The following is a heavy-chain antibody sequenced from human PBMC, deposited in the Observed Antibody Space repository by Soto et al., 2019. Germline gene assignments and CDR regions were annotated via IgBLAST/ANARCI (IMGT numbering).Heavy chain of an antibody. CDR1: GFTFSSHW. Sequence: GGSLRLSCAASGFTFSSHWMHWVRQAPGKGLGWVSRMNSDGSSRSYADSVKGRFTISRDNAKNTLYLQMNSLRAEDTAVYYCARDVYYEDSSGNSGDAFDIWGQGTMVTVSS. CDR2: MNSDGSSR. J-gene: IGHJ3*02. D-gene: IGHD3-22*01. CDR3: ARDVYYEDSSGNSGDAFDI. V-gene: IGHV3-74*01.